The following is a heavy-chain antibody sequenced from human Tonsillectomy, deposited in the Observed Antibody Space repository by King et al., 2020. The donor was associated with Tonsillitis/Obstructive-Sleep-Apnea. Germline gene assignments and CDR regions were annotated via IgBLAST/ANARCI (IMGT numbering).Heavy chain of an antibody. CDR1: GGSISSYY. V-gene: IGHV4-59*01. D-gene: IGHD2-8*01. CDR2: IYYTGGT. J-gene: IGHJ3*02. Sequence: QLQESGPGLVKPSETLSLTCTVSGGSISSYYWSWIRQPPGKGLECIGYIYYTGGTNYNPSLKSRVTISVDTSKNQFSLKLSSVTAADTAVYYCAREGAVMNAFDIWGQGTMVIVSS. CDR3: AREGAVMNAFDI.